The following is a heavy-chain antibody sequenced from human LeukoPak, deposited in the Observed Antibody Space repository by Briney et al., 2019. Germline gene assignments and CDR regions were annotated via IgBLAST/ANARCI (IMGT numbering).Heavy chain of an antibody. V-gene: IGHV3-23*01. CDR1: GFTFSSYA. D-gene: IGHD2-2*02. CDR2: ISGSGGST. CDR3: AKGFGYCSSTSCYNPHYYYYYGMDV. Sequence: GGSLRLSCAASGFTFSSYAMSWVRQAPGKGLEWVSAISGSGGSTYYAGSVKGRFTISRDNSKNTLYLQMNSLRAEDTAVYYCAKGFGYCSSTSCYNPHYYYYYGMDVWGQGTTVTVSS. J-gene: IGHJ6*02.